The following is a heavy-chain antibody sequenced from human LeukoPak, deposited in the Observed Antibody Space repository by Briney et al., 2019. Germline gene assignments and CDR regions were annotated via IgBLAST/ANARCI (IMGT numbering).Heavy chain of an antibody. CDR3: ARQNLGTAYYYGSGGGRPGEFDYYYYYGMDV. Sequence: SVKVSCKASGCTFSSYAISWVRQAPGQGLEWMGGTIPIFGTANYAQKFQGRVTITADESTSTAYMELSSLRSEDTAVYYCARQNLGTAYYYGSGGGRPGEFDYYYYYGMDVWGKGTTVTVSA. J-gene: IGHJ6*04. V-gene: IGHV1-69*01. CDR1: GCTFSSYA. D-gene: IGHD3-10*01. CDR2: TIPIFGTA.